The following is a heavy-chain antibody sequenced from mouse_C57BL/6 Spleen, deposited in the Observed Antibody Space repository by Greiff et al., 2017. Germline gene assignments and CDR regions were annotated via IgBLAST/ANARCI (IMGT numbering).Heavy chain of an antibody. D-gene: IGHD1-1*01. J-gene: IGHJ2*01. Sequence: EVKLMESGGGLVKPGGSLKLSCAASGFNFSSYAMSWVSQTPEQRLEWVATISDGGSYTYYPVNVKGRVTISRDNAKNNLYLQMSHLKSEDTAMYYCARDGTVVKGYFDCWGQGTTLTVSS. CDR3: ARDGTVVKGYFDC. CDR2: ISDGGSYT. V-gene: IGHV5-4*01. CDR1: GFNFSSYA.